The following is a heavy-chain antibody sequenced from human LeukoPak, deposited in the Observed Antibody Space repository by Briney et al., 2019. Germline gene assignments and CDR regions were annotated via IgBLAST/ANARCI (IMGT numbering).Heavy chain of an antibody. J-gene: IGHJ4*02. CDR1: GFSPSAYG. V-gene: IGHV3-33*01. D-gene: IGHD6-13*01. CDR3: ARGYSSSWYPGFPCYFDY. CDR2: IWYDGTSK. Sequence: GGSLRLSCAASGFSPSAYGVHWVRQAPGKGLEWVAVIWYDGTSKDYADSVKGRFTISRDNSKNTLYLQMNSLRAEDTAVYYCARGYSSSWYPGFPCYFDYWGQGTLVTVSS.